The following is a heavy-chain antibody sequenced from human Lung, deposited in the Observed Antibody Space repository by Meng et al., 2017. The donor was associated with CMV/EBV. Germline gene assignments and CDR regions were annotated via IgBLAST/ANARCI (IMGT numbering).Heavy chain of an antibody. CDR1: GYTFTSYG. D-gene: IGHD3-9*01. CDR3: ARDGYFDWLVPRLPAGRLEAQKDAYYYGMDV. V-gene: IGHV1-18*01. CDR2: ISAYNGNT. J-gene: IGHJ6*04. Sequence: ASXXVSXKASGYTFTSYGISWVLQALGEGLEWMGWISAYNGNTNYAQKLLRRVTMTTDTSTSTAYMELRSLRSDDTAAYYCARDGYFDWLVPRLPAGRLEAQKDAYYYGMDVWXKGTXVTVSS.